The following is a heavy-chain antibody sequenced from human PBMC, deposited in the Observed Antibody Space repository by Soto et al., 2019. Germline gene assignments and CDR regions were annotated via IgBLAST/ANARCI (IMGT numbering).Heavy chain of an antibody. CDR2: MYYNGNI. CDR1: GGSISNYY. CDR3: PSPGNWFDP. V-gene: IGHV4-59*01. J-gene: IGHJ5*02. Sequence: PSETLSLTCNVSGGSISNYYWTWVRQSPEKGLEWIGYMYYNGNINYNPSLKSRVTISIDTSKNQFSLTLKSVTAADTAVYYCPSPGNWFDPWGQGVLVT.